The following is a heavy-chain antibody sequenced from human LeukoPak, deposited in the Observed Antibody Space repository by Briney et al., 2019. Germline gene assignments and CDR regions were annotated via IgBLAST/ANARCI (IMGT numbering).Heavy chain of an antibody. CDR2: INVVNDNT. V-gene: IGHV1-3*01. Sequence: ASVKVSCKTSGYDFTSHAMHWVRQAPGQRLEWMGWINVVNDNTKLSQKFQGRVTITSDTSASTAYMEMSSLRFDDTAVYYCARAPLTTYPWWGQGTLVTVSS. D-gene: IGHD2/OR15-2a*01. J-gene: IGHJ4*02. CDR3: ARAPLTTYPW. CDR1: GYDFTSHA.